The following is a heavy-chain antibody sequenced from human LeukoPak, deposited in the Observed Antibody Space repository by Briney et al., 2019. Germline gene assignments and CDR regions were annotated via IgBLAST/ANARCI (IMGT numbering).Heavy chain of an antibody. CDR2: ISSSSSIV. V-gene: IGHV3-48*01. CDR1: GFTLSRYS. CDR3: ARGGGLYYDILTGYYFSPHAFDI. J-gene: IGHJ3*02. Sequence: GGSLRLSCAASGFTLSRYSMNWVRQAPGKGLEWVSYISSSSSIVYYADSVKGRFTISRDNAKNSLYLQMNSPRAEDTAVYYCARGGGLYYDILTGYYFSPHAFDIWGQGTMVTVSS. D-gene: IGHD3-9*01.